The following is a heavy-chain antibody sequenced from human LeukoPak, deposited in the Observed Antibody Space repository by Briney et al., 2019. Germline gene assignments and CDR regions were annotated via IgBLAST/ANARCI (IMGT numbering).Heavy chain of an antibody. CDR1: GYTFTGYY. V-gene: IGHV1-2*02. CDR3: ARKWVRGVKSTDY. D-gene: IGHD3-10*01. J-gene: IGHJ4*02. Sequence: ASVKVSCKASGYTFTGYYMHWVRQAPGQGLEWMGWINPNSGVTNSAQIFQGRVTMTRDPSISTAYMEVTRLRSDDTAMYYCARKWVRGVKSTDYWGQGTLVTVSS. CDR2: INPNSGVT.